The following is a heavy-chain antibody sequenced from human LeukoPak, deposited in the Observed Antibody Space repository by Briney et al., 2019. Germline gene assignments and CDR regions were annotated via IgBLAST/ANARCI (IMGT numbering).Heavy chain of an antibody. Sequence: GGSLRLSCVASGFTFSNYGMHWVRQAPGKGLEWVTIVSYEGSSKYYADSVKGRFTISRDNSKNTLYLQMNSLRAEDTAVYYCAGSYYDIVTGLGEFDPWGQGTLVTVSS. V-gene: IGHV3-30*03. CDR2: VSYEGSSK. D-gene: IGHD3-9*01. CDR3: AGSYYDIVTGLGEFDP. CDR1: GFTFSNYG. J-gene: IGHJ5*02.